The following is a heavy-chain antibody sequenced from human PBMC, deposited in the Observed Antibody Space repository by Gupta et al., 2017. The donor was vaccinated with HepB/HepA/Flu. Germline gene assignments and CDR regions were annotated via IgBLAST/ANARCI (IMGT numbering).Heavy chain of an antibody. CDR1: GGSISSHY. J-gene: IGHJ4*02. V-gene: IGHV4-59*11. CDR2: VHYSGRT. D-gene: IGHD6-13*01. Sequence: QVQLQESGPGLVKPSETLSLTCNVSGGSISSHYWSWVLQPPGKGLEWIGYVHYSGRTHYNPSLKSRVTISVDTSKKKFFLKLNSVTAADTAVYFCARSAAGWLWGQGTLVTVST. CDR3: ARSAAGWL.